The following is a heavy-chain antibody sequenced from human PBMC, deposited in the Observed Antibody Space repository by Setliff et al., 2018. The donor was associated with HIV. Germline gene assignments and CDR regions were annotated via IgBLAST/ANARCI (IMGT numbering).Heavy chain of an antibody. CDR2: IYYSGGT. J-gene: IGHJ6*02. Sequence: TSETLSLTCTVSGGSISAYYWSWIRQPPGKGLEWIGYIYYSGGTTYNPSLKSRVTISVGASKSQFSLNLTSVTAADTAVYYCARSLSGDYYYGMDVWGQGTTVTVSS. CDR3: ARSLSGDYYYGMDV. CDR1: GGSISAYY. D-gene: IGHD3-10*01. V-gene: IGHV4-59*01.